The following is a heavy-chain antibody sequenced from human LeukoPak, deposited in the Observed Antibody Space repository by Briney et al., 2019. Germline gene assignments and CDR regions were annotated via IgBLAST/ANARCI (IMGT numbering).Heavy chain of an antibody. J-gene: IGHJ4*02. Sequence: SETLSLTCTVSGGSIFSYYWSWIRQSPGKGLEWIGYVYNGGSTNYNPSLKSRVTILVDMSKNQFSLRLSSMTAADTAVYYCARSYYYGSGSYYDNRYYFDYWGQGTLVTVSS. CDR1: GGSIFSYY. CDR2: VYNGGST. V-gene: IGHV4-59*01. D-gene: IGHD3-10*01. CDR3: ARSYYYGSGSYYDNRYYFDY.